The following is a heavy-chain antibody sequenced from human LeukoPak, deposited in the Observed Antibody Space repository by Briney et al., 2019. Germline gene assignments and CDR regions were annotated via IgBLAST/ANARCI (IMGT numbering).Heavy chain of an antibody. CDR3: TTRGVRTYYDFWSGRAPDMDV. CDR2: IKSKTDGGTT. D-gene: IGHD3-3*01. V-gene: IGHV3-15*01. CDR1: GFTFSNAW. J-gene: IGHJ6*03. Sequence: GGSLRLSCAASGFTFSNAWMSWVRQAPGKGLEWVGRIKSKTDGGTTDYAAPAKGRFTISRDDSKNTLYLQMNSLKTEDTAVYYCTTRGVRTYYDFWSGRAPDMDVWGKGTTVTVSS.